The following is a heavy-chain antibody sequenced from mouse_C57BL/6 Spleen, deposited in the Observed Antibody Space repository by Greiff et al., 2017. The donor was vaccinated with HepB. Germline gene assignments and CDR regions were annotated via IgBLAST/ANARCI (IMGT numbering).Heavy chain of an antibody. V-gene: IGHV1-64*01. CDR1: GYTFTSYW. CDR3: ARDYGSFDY. Sequence: VQLQQPGAELVKPGASVKLSCKASGYTFTSYWMHWVKQRPGQGLEWIGMIHPNSGSTNYNEKLKSKATLTVDKSSSTAYMQISSLTSEDSAVYYCARDYGSFDYWGQGTTLTVSS. CDR2: IHPNSGST. J-gene: IGHJ2*01. D-gene: IGHD1-1*01.